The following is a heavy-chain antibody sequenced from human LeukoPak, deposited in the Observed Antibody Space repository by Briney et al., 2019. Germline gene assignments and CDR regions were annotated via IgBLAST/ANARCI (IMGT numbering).Heavy chain of an antibody. CDR3: ARLLTDSSSDHY. V-gene: IGHV4-59*08. J-gene: IGHJ4*02. Sequence: SETLSLTCTVSGGSISGSYWSWIRQPPGKGLEWIGYIYYSGTTNYNPSLKSRVTISVDTSKNQFSLKLSSVTAADTAVYYCARLLTDSSSDHYWGQGTLVTVSS. CDR2: IYYSGTT. CDR1: GGSISGSY. D-gene: IGHD6-6*01.